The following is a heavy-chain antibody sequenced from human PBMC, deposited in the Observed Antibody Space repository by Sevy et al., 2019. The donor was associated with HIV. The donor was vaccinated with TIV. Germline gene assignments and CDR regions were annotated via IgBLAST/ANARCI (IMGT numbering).Heavy chain of an antibody. V-gene: IGHV3-72*01. J-gene: IGHJ4*02. CDR2: IRNKADSYTT. CDR1: GFTFSDHY. Sequence: GGSLRLSCAASGFTFSDHYMEWVRQAPGKGLEWVGRIRNKADSYTTEYAASVKGRFTISRGDSRNSLYLLMNSLKTEETAGYYCATHAGIAAAGRVFDYWGQGTLVTVSS. D-gene: IGHD6-13*01. CDR3: ATHAGIAAAGRVFDY.